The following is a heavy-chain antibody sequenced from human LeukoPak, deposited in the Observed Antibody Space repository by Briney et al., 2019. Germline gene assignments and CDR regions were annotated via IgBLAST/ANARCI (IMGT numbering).Heavy chain of an antibody. CDR2: MNPNSGNT. J-gene: IGHJ6*02. CDR3: ARLYQLLIRGNYGMDV. Sequence: ASVTVSCKASGYTFTSYDINWVRQATGQGLEWMGWMNPNSGNTGYAQKFQGRVTMTRNTSISTAYMELSSLRSEDTAVYYCARLYQLLIRGNYGMDVWGQGTTVTVSS. CDR1: GYTFTSYD. V-gene: IGHV1-8*01. D-gene: IGHD2-2*01.